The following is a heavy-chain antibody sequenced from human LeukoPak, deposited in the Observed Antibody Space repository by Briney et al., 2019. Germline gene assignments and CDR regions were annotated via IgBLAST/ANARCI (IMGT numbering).Heavy chain of an antibody. CDR3: ARPVEEDYWYFDL. CDR1: GGSISSYY. CDR2: IYYSGST. J-gene: IGHJ2*01. D-gene: IGHD5-24*01. Sequence: SETLSLTCTVSGGSISSYYWSWIRQPPGKGLEWIGYIYYSGSTNYNPSLKSRVTISVDTSKNQFSLKLSSVTAADTAVYYCARPVEEDYWYFDLWGRGTLVTVSS. V-gene: IGHV4-59*08.